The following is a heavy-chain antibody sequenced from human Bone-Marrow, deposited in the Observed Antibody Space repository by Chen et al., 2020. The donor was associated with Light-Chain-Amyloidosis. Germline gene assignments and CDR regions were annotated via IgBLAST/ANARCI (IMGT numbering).Heavy chain of an antibody. Sequence: QVTLRESGPALVKPKQTLTLTCYCSGFSLSTSGVCVNWIRQPPGKALEWLALIDWDGDKYYSTSLKTRLAISRDTSKNQVVLTMTNMDPADTATYYCARIPGSGSARDYFDYWGQGTLVTVSS. V-gene: IGHV2-70*01. CDR2: IDWDGDK. CDR3: ARIPGSGSARDYFDY. D-gene: IGHD6-25*01. J-gene: IGHJ4*02. CDR1: GFSLSTSGVC.